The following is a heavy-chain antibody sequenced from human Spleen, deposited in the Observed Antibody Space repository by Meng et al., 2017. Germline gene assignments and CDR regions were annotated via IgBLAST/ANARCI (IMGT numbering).Heavy chain of an antibody. Sequence: SVKVSCKALGGIFSNYVIGWVRQAPGQGLEWMGGINAVFGTTNYAQKFQDRVTITSDESTSTVYMELTRLTSEDTAVYYCARGYSYGYYFDYWGQGTLVTVSS. J-gene: IGHJ4*02. D-gene: IGHD5-18*01. V-gene: IGHV1-69*13. CDR2: INAVFGTT. CDR3: ARGYSYGYYFDY. CDR1: GGIFSNYV.